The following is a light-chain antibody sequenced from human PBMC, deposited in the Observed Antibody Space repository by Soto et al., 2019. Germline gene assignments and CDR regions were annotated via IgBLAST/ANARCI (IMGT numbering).Light chain of an antibody. Sequence: DIQMTQSPSSLSASVGDRVTITCRASQRISKYLNWYQQKSGKAPKLLIYAASSLQSGVPSRFSGSESGTDFTLTISGLQPEDVATYYCQQSYSSPFTFGPGTKVDVK. CDR3: QQSYSSPFT. CDR1: QRISKY. CDR2: AAS. V-gene: IGKV1-39*01. J-gene: IGKJ3*01.